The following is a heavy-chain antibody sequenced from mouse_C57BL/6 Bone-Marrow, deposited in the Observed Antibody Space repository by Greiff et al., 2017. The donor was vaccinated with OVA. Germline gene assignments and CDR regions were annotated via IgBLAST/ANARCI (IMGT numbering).Heavy chain of an antibody. CDR3: ARRRMDY. V-gene: IGHV1-76*01. CDR2: IYPGSGNT. J-gene: IGHJ4*01. Sequence: QVQLQQSGAELVRPGASVKLSCKASGYTFPDYYINWVKQRPGQGLEWIARIYPGSGNTYYNEKLKGKATLTAEKSSSTAYMQLSSLTSEDSAVYFCARRRMDYWGQGTSLTVSS. CDR1: GYTFPDYY.